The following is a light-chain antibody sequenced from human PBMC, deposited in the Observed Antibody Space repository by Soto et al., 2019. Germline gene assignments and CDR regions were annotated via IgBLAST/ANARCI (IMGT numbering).Light chain of an antibody. CDR1: QSVSSTY. V-gene: IGKV3-20*01. CDR3: QQYDTSPWT. Sequence: EIVLTQSPGTLSLSPGERATLSCRASQSVSSTYLAWFQQKPGQAPRLLMYGASNRATGISDRFSGSGSGTDFTLTISRLEPEDFAVYYCQQYDTSPWTFGQGTKVEV. CDR2: GAS. J-gene: IGKJ1*01.